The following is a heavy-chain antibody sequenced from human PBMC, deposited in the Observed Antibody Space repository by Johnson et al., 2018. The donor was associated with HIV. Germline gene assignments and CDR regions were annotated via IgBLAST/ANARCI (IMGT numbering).Heavy chain of an antibody. Sequence: QVHLVESGGGVVQPGRSLRLSCAASGFTFSSYAMHWVRQAPGKGLEWVAVISYYGSNKYYADSVKGRFTISRDNSKNTLYLQMNSLRAEDTAVYYCARGVRGVIIDWGQGTMVAVSS. CDR2: ISYYGSNK. J-gene: IGHJ3*01. CDR3: ARGVRGVIID. CDR1: GFTFSSYA. V-gene: IGHV3-30*04. D-gene: IGHD3-10*01.